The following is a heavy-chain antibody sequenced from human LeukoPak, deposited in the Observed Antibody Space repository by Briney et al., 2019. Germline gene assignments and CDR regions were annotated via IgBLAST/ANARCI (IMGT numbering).Heavy chain of an antibody. CDR1: GGSISSYY. D-gene: IGHD6-19*01. CDR3: ARVDQQWLVPSTYYYYMDV. CDR2: IYYSGST. Sequence: PSETLPLTCTVSGGSISSYYWGWIRQPPGKGLEWIGYIYYSGSTNYNPSLKSRVTISVDTSKNQFSLKLSSVTAADTAVYYCARVDQQWLVPSTYYYYMDVWGKGTTVTVSS. J-gene: IGHJ6*03. V-gene: IGHV4-59*01.